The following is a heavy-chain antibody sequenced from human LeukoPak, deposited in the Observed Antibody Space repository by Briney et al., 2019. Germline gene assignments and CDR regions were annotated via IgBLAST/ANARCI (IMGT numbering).Heavy chain of an antibody. V-gene: IGHV1-18*01. J-gene: IGHJ4*02. CDR3: ARVVRGHHPYYDFWSGYRSDY. Sequence: GASVKVSCKASGYTFTSYGISWVRQAPGQGLEWMGWISAYNGNTNYAQKLQGRVTMTTDTSTSTAYMELRSLRSDDTAVYYCARVVRGHHPYYDFWSGYRSDYWGQGTLVTVSS. CDR2: ISAYNGNT. D-gene: IGHD3-3*01. CDR1: GYTFTSYG.